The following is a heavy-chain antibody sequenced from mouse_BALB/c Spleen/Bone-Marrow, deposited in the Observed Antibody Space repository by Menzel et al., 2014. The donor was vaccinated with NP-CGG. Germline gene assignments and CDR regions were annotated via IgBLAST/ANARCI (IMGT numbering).Heavy chain of an antibody. V-gene: IGHV1S81*02. CDR1: GYTFTSYW. CDR3: ARGTARAMMDY. J-gene: IGHJ4*01. CDR2: IHPSNGRT. Sequence: QVQLQQPGTELVKPGASVKLPCKASGYTFTSYWIHWVKQRPGQGLEWIGEIHPSNGRTNYSEKFKTKATLTVDKSSTTAHMQLRSLTSEDSAVYYCARGTARAMMDYWGQGTSVTVSS. D-gene: IGHD3-2*01.